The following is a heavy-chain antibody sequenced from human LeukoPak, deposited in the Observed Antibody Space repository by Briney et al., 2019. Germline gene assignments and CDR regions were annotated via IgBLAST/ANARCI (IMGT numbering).Heavy chain of an antibody. J-gene: IGHJ5*02. V-gene: IGHV1-69*06. CDR2: IIPIFGTA. CDR1: GGTFSSYA. D-gene: IGHD1-26*01. Sequence: SVKVSCKASGGTFSSYAISWVRQAPGQGLEWMGGIIPIFGTANYAQKFQGRVTITADKSTSTAYMELSSLRSEDTAVYYCARDLTRANWFDPWGQGTLVTVSS. CDR3: ARDLTRANWFDP.